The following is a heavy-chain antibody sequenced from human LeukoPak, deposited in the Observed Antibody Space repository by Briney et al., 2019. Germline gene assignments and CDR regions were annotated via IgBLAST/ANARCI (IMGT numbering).Heavy chain of an antibody. Sequence: PGGSLRLSCAASGFTFSSYAMHWVRQAPGKGLEWATIISYDGNNKYYADSVKGRFTISRDNSKNTLYLQMNSLRAEDTAVYYCARGSIKEYYYGLDVWGQGTTVTVSS. CDR1: GFTFSSYA. CDR3: ARGSIKEYYYGLDV. V-gene: IGHV3-30*04. CDR2: ISYDGNNK. J-gene: IGHJ6*02. D-gene: IGHD3-10*01.